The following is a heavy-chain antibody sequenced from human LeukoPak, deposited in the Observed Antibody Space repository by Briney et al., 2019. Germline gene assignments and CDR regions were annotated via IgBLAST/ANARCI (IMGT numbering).Heavy chain of an antibody. CDR1: GGTFSSYA. Sequence: ASVKVSCEASGGTFSSYAISWVRQAPGQGLEWMGRIIPIFGTANYAQKFQGRVTITTDESTSTAYMELSSLRSEDTAVYYCARGGYYGSGSYYRRAYNWFDPWGQGTLVTVSS. D-gene: IGHD3-10*01. V-gene: IGHV1-69*05. J-gene: IGHJ5*02. CDR2: IIPIFGTA. CDR3: ARGGYYGSGSYYRRAYNWFDP.